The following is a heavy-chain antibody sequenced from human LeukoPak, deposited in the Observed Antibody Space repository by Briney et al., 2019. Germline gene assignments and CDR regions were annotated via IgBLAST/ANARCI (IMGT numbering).Heavy chain of an antibody. V-gene: IGHV4-4*07. D-gene: IGHD3-3*01. CDR2: IYTSGST. CDR3: ARGASPYDFWSGYSSPRYWFDP. CDR1: GGSISSYY. J-gene: IGHJ5*02. Sequence: SETLSLTCTVSGGSISSYYWSWIRQPAGKGLEWIGRIYTSGSTNYNPSLKSRVPMSVDTPKNQFSLKLSSVTAADTAVYYCARGASPYDFWSGYSSPRYWFDPWGQGTLVTVSS.